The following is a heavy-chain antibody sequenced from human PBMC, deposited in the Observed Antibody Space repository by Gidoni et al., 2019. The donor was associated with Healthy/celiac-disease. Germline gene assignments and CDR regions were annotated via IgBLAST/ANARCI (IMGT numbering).Heavy chain of an antibody. Sequence: QVQLQESGPGLVKPSGTLSLTCAVSGGSISSRNWWSWVRQPPGKGLEWIGEIYHSGSTNYNPSLKSRVTISVDKSKNQFSLKLSSVTAADTAVYYCATGRGYSGYDHYWYFDLWGRGTLVTVSS. J-gene: IGHJ2*01. D-gene: IGHD5-12*01. CDR2: IYHSGST. CDR1: GGSISSRNW. CDR3: ATGRGYSGYDHYWYFDL. V-gene: IGHV4-4*02.